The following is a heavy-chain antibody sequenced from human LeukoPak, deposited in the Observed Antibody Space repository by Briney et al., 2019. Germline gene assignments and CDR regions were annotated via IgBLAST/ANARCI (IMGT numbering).Heavy chain of an antibody. Sequence: GGSLRLSCAASGFTFSSYGMHWVRQAPGKGLEWVAFIRYDGSNKYYADSVKGRFTVSRDNSKNTLYLQMSSLRAEDTAVYYCAKGHAYYYDSSGYPDAFDIWGQGTMVTVSS. CDR2: IRYDGSNK. CDR3: AKGHAYYYDSSGYPDAFDI. CDR1: GFTFSSYG. J-gene: IGHJ3*02. D-gene: IGHD3-22*01. V-gene: IGHV3-30*02.